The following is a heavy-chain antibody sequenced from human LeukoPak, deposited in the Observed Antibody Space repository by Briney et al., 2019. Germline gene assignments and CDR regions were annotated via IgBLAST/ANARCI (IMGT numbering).Heavy chain of an antibody. J-gene: IGHJ4*02. V-gene: IGHV4-39*07. Sequence: SETLSLTCTVSGGSISSSSYYWGWIRQPPGRGLEWIGSIYYRGGTYYVPSLKSRITISLDMSKKQYSLKLSSVTAADTAVYYCARDVGFFDIDYWGQGILVTVSS. CDR1: GGSISSSSYY. D-gene: IGHD3-9*01. CDR2: IYYRGGT. CDR3: ARDVGFFDIDY.